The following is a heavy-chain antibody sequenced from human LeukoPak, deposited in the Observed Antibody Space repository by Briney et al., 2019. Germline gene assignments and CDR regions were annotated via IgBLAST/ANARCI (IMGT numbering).Heavy chain of an antibody. V-gene: IGHV6-1*01. CDR3: AKAPAHTSSVNFDF. Sequence: SQTLSLTCAIFGDSVSSNSATWNWIRQSPSRGLEWLGRTYYRFKWCTDYAASVKGRIIINPDTSKNQFSLQLNSVTPEDTAVYYCAKAPAHTSSVNFDFWGQGTLVTVSS. D-gene: IGHD2-2*01. CDR1: GDSVSSNSAT. CDR2: TYYRFKWCT. J-gene: IGHJ4*02.